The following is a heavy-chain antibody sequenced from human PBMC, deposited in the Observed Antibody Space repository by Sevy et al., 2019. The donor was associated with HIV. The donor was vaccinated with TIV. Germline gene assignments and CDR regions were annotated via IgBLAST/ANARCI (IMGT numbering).Heavy chain of an antibody. CDR1: GFTFSSYD. D-gene: IGHD2-15*01. CDR2: IGTAGDT. Sequence: GGFLRLSCAASGFTFSSYDMHWVRQATGKGLEWVSAIGTAGDTYYPGSVKGRFTISRENAKNSLYLQMNSLRAGDTAVYYCAREGIDVASFDYWGQGTLVTVSS. J-gene: IGHJ4*02. CDR3: AREGIDVASFDY. V-gene: IGHV3-13*01.